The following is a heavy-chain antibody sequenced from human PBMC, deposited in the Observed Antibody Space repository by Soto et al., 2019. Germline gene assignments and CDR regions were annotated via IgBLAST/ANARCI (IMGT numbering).Heavy chain of an antibody. Sequence: GGSLRLSCAASGFTFRTYTMHWVRQAPGKGLEWVAVISDDGIAKHYADSVKGRFAISRDNSKNTLYLQMNSLRAEDTAVYYCARDNRAGDYYDSSGYSNCGYWGQGTLVTVSS. J-gene: IGHJ4*02. D-gene: IGHD3-22*01. CDR1: GFTFRTYT. V-gene: IGHV3-30*09. CDR2: ISDDGIAK. CDR3: ARDNRAGDYYDSSGYSNCGY.